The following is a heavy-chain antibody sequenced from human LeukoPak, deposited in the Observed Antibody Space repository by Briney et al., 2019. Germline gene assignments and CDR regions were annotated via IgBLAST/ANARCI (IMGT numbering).Heavy chain of an antibody. V-gene: IGHV1-2*02. D-gene: IGHD3-22*01. CDR1: GYTFTGYY. CDR3: ARDLTYYYDSSGYYLYY. J-gene: IGHJ4*02. CDR2: VNPNSGGT. Sequence: ASVKVSCKASGYTFTGYYMPWVRQAPGQGLEWMGWVNPNSGGTNYAQKFQGRVTMTRDTSISTAYMQLSRLRSDDTAVYYCARDLTYYYDSSGYYLYYWGQGTLVTVSS.